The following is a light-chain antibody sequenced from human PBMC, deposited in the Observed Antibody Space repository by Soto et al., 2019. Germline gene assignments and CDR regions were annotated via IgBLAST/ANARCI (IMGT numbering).Light chain of an antibody. V-gene: IGKV1-5*01. Sequence: DIQMAQSPSTLSASVGDRVTITCRASQSISTWLVWYQQKPGKAPNLLIYDASSLESGVPSRFSGSGSGTEFTLTISSLQPDDSATYYCQQYNSYTYIFGQGTKLDIK. CDR3: QQYNSYTYI. J-gene: IGKJ2*01. CDR2: DAS. CDR1: QSISTW.